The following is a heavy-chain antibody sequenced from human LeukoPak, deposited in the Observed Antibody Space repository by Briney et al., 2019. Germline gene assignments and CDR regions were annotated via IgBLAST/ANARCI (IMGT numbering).Heavy chain of an antibody. CDR1: GFIFSSYS. J-gene: IGHJ4*02. D-gene: IGHD3-10*01. V-gene: IGHV3-48*04. CDR3: ASSPQLLWFGEFPD. CDR2: ISSSSSSI. Sequence: GRSLRLSCAASGFIFSSYSMNWVRQAPGKGLEWISYISSSSSSIYYADSVRGRFTISRDNGKNSLYLQMNSLRAEDTAVYYCASSPQLLWFGEFPDWGQGTLVTVSS.